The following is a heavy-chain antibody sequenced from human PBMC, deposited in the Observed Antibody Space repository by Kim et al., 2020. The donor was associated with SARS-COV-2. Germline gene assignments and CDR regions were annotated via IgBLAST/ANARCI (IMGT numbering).Heavy chain of an antibody. D-gene: IGHD6-19*01. CDR3: ARVLTSGWSYFDY. V-gene: IGHV3-21*04. J-gene: IGHJ4*02. Sequence: ADSVKGRFTISRDTARASLYRQMTSLRAEDTAVYYCARVLTSGWSYFDYWGQGTLVTVSS.